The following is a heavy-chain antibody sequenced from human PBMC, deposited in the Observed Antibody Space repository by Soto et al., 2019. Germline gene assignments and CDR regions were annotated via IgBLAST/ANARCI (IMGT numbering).Heavy chain of an antibody. V-gene: IGHV3-23*01. D-gene: IGHD2-15*01. CDR3: ARPHLYCTGGTCYFAEYFQY. Sequence: EVQLLESGGGLVQPGGSLRLSCTASGFTFSNYAMSWLRQAPGKGLEWVSAVSHDGDSTYYADSVKGRFTISRDNSKNTLYLQVNSLRADDTAVYYCARPHLYCTGGTCYFAEYFQYWRQGTLVTVSS. CDR1: GFTFSNYA. J-gene: IGHJ1*01. CDR2: VSHDGDST.